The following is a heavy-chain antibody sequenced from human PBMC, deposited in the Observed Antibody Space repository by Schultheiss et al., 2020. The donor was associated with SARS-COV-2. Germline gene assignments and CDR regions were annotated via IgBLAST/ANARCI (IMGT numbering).Heavy chain of an antibody. Sequence: GGSLRLSCAASGFTFSSYSMNWVRQAPGKGLEWVSSISSSDTIYYADSVKGRFTISRDNAKNSLYLQMNSLRAEDTAVYYCARDWRYYGWFDPWGQGTLVTVSS. CDR2: ISSSDTI. D-gene: IGHD2/OR15-2a*01. V-gene: IGHV3-21*01. CDR3: ARDWRYYGWFDP. J-gene: IGHJ5*02. CDR1: GFTFSSYS.